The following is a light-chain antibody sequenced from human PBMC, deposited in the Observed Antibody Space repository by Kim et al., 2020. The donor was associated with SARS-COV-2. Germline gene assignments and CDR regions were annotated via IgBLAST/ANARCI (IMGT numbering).Light chain of an antibody. CDR1: QSVSSY. V-gene: IGKV3-11*01. CDR3: QQRSNWPAYT. CDR2: DAY. J-gene: IGKJ2*01. Sequence: EIVLTQSPATLSLSPGERATLSCRASQSVSSYLAWYQQKPGQAPRLLIYDAYNRATGIPARFSGSGSGTDFTVTISSLEPEDFAVYYCQQRSNWPAYTFGQGTKLEI.